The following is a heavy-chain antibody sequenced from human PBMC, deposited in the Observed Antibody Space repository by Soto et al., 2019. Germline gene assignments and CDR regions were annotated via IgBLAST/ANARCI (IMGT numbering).Heavy chain of an antibody. Sequence: QVQLVQSGAEVKKPGASVKVSCKASGYTFTSYDINWVRQATGQGLEWMGWMNPNNGNTGYAQKFQGRVTMTRNTSISTAYMELSSLRPEDTAVYYCARWPDGYYYYGMDVWGQGTTVTVSS. V-gene: IGHV1-8*01. CDR3: ARWPDGYYYYGMDV. J-gene: IGHJ6*02. CDR2: MNPNNGNT. CDR1: GYTFTSYD.